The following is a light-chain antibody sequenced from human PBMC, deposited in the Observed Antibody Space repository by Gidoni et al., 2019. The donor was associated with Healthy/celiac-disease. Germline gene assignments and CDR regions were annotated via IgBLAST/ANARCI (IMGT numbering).Light chain of an antibody. CDR3: GAYAGSDPYV. CDR2: EAT. V-gene: IGLV2-8*01. J-gene: IGLJ1*01. Sequence: QSALTQPPSASGSLGQSVTISCTGASGYDFLSWYQHRPGQAPKHLIFEATKRPSGVPDRFSGSKSGDTASLTVSGLQAEDEGIYYCGAYAGSDPYVFGTGTKVT. CDR1: SGYDF.